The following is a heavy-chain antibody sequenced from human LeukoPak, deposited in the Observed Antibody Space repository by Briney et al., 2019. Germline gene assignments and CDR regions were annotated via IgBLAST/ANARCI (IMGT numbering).Heavy chain of an antibody. D-gene: IGHD2-8*01. CDR1: GFTFNNYN. J-gene: IGHJ4*02. V-gene: IGHV3-48*04. Sequence: PGGSLRLSCAASGFTFNNYNFNWVRQAPGKGLGWISYISTSSGSIYYADSVKGRFTISRDNAGNSLFLQMNSLRAEDTAVYFCARAGQMVGDLVLFDSWGQGTLVTVSS. CDR2: ISTSSGSI. CDR3: ARAGQMVGDLVLFDS.